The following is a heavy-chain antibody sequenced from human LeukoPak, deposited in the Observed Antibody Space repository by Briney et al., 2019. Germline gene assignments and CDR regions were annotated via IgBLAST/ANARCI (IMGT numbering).Heavy chain of an antibody. D-gene: IGHD5-12*01. CDR1: GYTFTSYA. V-gene: IGHV1-3*01. CDR3: ARGRSLYSGYDSLHYYYGMDV. J-gene: IGHJ6*02. Sequence: ASVKVSCKASGYTFTSYAMHWVRQAPGQRLEWMGWINAGNGNTKYSQKFQGRVTMTRNTSISTAYMELSSLRSEDTAVYYCARGRSLYSGYDSLHYYYGMDVWGQGTTVTVSS. CDR2: INAGNGNT.